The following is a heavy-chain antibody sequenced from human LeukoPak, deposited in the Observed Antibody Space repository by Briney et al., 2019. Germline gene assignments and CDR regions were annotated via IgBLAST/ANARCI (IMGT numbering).Heavy chain of an antibody. CDR3: ARLNYDFWSGVWEGYYMDV. CDR1: GFTFSSYW. V-gene: IGHV3-7*01. Sequence: GGSLRLSCAASGFTFSSYWMTWVRQAPGRGLEWVANIREDGSEKYYVDSVKGRFTISRDNAKNSLYLQVNSLRAEDTAVYYCARLNYDFWSGVWEGYYMDVWGKGTTVTVSS. D-gene: IGHD3-3*01. J-gene: IGHJ6*03. CDR2: IREDGSEK.